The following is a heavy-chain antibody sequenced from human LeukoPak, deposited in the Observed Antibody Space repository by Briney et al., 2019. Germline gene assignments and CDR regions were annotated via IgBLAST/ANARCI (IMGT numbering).Heavy chain of an antibody. Sequence: QAGGSLRLSCAASGFTFSSYWMHWVRQAPGKGLVWVSRINSDGSSTSYADSVKGRFTISRDNSKNTLYLQMNSLRAEDTAVYYCARDRDYYDSSGYYHYWGQGTLVTVSS. CDR1: GFTFSSYW. V-gene: IGHV3-74*01. CDR2: INSDGSST. CDR3: ARDRDYYDSSGYYHY. J-gene: IGHJ4*02. D-gene: IGHD3-22*01.